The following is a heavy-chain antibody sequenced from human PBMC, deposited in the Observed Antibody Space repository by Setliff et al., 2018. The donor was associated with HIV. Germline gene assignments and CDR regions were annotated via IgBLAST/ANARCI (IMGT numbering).Heavy chain of an antibody. Sequence: GASVKVSCKASGYTFTNYYMHWVRQAPGQGLEWMGVINPSSGGTHYAQKFQGRVTMARDTSTTTVYMDLSSLTSEDTAVYFCVRDRGDATIFSWGHYFDYWGPGTLVTV. CDR2: INPSSGGT. V-gene: IGHV1-46*01. CDR3: VRDRGDATIFSWGHYFDY. D-gene: IGHD3-3*01. CDR1: GYTFTNYY. J-gene: IGHJ4*02.